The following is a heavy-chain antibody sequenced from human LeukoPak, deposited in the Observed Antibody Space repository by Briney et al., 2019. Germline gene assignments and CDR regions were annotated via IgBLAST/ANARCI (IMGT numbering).Heavy chain of an antibody. CDR1: GYTFTGYY. V-gene: IGHV1-2*02. Sequence: ASVKVSCKASGYTFTGYYMHWVRQAPGQGLEWMGWINPNSGGTNYAQKFQGRVTMTRDTSISTAYMELSRLRSDDTAVYYCARDLVVRGVKYDYWGQGTLVTVSS. J-gene: IGHJ4*02. CDR3: ARDLVVRGVKYDY. D-gene: IGHD3-10*01. CDR2: INPNSGGT.